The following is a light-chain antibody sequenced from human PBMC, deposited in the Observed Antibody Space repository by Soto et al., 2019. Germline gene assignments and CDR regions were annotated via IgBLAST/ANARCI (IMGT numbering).Light chain of an antibody. CDR3: SSYTSSSTLV. CDR1: SSDVGGYNY. CDR2: DVS. Sequence: QSVLTQPASVSGSPGQSITISCTGTSSDVGGYNYVSWYQQHPGKAPKLMIYDVSNRPSGVSKRFSGSKSGNTASLTISGLQAEDEADYYCSSYTSSSTLVFGTGTKLTVL. J-gene: IGLJ1*01. V-gene: IGLV2-14*01.